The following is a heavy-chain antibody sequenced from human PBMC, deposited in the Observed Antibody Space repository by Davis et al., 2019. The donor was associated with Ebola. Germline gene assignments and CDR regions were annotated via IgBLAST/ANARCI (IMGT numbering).Heavy chain of an antibody. CDR1: GFTFSSFG. CDR2: ISYDGSNQ. D-gene: IGHD3-9*01. CDR3: AKEGYFDWLLHFDY. J-gene: IGHJ4*02. V-gene: IGHV3-30*18. Sequence: GESLKISCAASGFTFSSFGMHWVRRAPGKGLEWVAVISYDGSNQYYADSVKGRFTISRDNSKNTLYLQMNSLRAEDTAVYYCAKEGYFDWLLHFDYWGQGTLVTVSS.